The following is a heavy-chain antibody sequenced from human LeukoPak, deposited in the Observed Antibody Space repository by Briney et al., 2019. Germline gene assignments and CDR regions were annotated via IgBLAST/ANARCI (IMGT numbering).Heavy chain of an antibody. J-gene: IGHJ5*02. CDR2: ISAYNGNT. CDR1: GYTFTSYG. V-gene: IGHV1-18*01. CDR3: ARDPKRTVTTLYNWFDP. D-gene: IGHD4-11*01. Sequence: ASVKVSCKASGYTFTSYGISWVRQAPGQGLEWMGWISAYNGNTNYAQKLQGRVTMTTDTSTSTAYMELRSLRSDDTAVYYCARDPKRTVTTLYNWFDPWDQGTLVTVSS.